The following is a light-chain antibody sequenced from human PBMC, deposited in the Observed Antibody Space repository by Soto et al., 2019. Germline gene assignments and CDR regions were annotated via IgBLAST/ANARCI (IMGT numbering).Light chain of an antibody. Sequence: EIVMTQSPATLSVSPGERATLSCRASQSVATNLAWYQQKPGQAPRLLIYDASNRATGIPARFSGSGSGTDFTLTISRLETEDFAVFYCQQYGTSEIIFGQGTLLEIK. CDR3: QQYGTSEII. CDR2: DAS. J-gene: IGKJ5*01. V-gene: IGKV3D-15*01. CDR1: QSVATN.